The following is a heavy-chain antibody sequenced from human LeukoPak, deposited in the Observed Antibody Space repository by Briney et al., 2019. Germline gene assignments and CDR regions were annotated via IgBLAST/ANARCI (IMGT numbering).Heavy chain of an antibody. V-gene: IGHV3-21*01. D-gene: IGHD1-26*01. CDR3: ASPSYSGSRRIDAFDI. CDR1: GFTFSSYS. J-gene: IGHJ3*02. Sequence: GGSLRLSCAASGFTFSSYSMNWVRQAPGKGLEWVSSISSSSSYIYYADSVKGRFTISRDNAKNSLYLQMNSLRAEDTAVYYCASPSYSGSRRIDAFDIWGQGTMVTVSS. CDR2: ISSSSSYI.